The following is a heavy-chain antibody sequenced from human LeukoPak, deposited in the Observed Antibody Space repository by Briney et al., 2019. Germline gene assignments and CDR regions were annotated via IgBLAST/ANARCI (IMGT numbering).Heavy chain of an antibody. CDR2: INAYNGNT. V-gene: IGHV1-18*01. D-gene: IGHD3-10*01. Sequence: ASVKVSCKASGYTFTSYGISWVRQAPGQGLEWMGWINAYNGNTNYAQKLQGRVTMTTDTSTSTAYMELRSLRSDDTAVYYCARAQRGSGSYSYYYYGMDVWGQGTTVTVSS. CDR1: GYTFTSYG. J-gene: IGHJ6*02. CDR3: ARAQRGSGSYSYYYYGMDV.